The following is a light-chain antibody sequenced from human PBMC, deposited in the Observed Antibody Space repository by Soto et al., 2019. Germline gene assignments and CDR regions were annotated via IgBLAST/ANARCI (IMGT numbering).Light chain of an antibody. V-gene: IGKV3-20*01. CDR3: QHYGSSPPYT. Sequence: EIGLTQSPCTLSLSPGESATLSCRASQRGASSHRAWYRQKPGQAPWRLIYVRSQRHTGIPDRFRGSWSGTGFTLTISSLEAHDCAVYYCQHYGSSPPYTFGQGKKLTIK. J-gene: IGKJ2*01. CDR2: VRS. CDR1: QRGASSH.